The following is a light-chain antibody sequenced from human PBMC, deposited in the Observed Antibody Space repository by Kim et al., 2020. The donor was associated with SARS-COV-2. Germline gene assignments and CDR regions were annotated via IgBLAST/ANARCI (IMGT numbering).Light chain of an antibody. CDR1: NIGSKS. CDR3: QVWDRRSDKPV. CDR2: YDS. V-gene: IGLV3-21*04. J-gene: IGLJ3*02. Sequence: SYELTQPPSVSVAPGKTARITCGGNNIGSKSVHWYQQKPGQAPVLVIYYDSDRPSGIPERFSGSNSGNTATLTISRVEAGDEADYYCQVWDRRSDKPVFG.